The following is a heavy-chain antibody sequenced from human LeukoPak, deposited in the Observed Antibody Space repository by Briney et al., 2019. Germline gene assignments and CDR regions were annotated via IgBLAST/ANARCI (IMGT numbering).Heavy chain of an antibody. CDR3: AKDTPSPNSGFYHY. J-gene: IGHJ4*02. Sequence: PGGSLRLSCAASGFTFSSSGIHWVRQAPGKGLGWVSTVSQDGSNRYYGDSVKGRFIISGDNSRNTVYLQMNSLRAEDTAVYFCAKDTPSPNSGFYHYWGQGTPVTVSS. D-gene: IGHD5-12*01. CDR1: GFTFSSSG. CDR2: VSQDGSNR. V-gene: IGHV3-30*18.